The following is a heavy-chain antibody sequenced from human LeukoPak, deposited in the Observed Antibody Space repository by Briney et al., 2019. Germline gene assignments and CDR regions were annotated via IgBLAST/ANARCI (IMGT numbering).Heavy chain of an antibody. Sequence: QTGGSLRLSCAASGFTFSGYWMTWVRQAPGKGLEWVANIKQDGSERFYVDSVKGRFTISRDNAKNSLYLQMDSLRDEDTAVYYCARDNTDERYQVLSAYFYYYYGMDVWGQGTTVTVSS. D-gene: IGHD2-2*01. V-gene: IGHV3-7*03. J-gene: IGHJ6*02. CDR1: GFTFSGYW. CDR2: IKQDGSER. CDR3: ARDNTDERYQVLSAYFYYYYGMDV.